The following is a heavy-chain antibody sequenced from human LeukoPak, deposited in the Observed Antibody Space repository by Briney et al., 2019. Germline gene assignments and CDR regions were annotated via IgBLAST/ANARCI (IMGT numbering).Heavy chain of an antibody. CDR1: GWSLSGHY. D-gene: IGHD6-13*01. Sequence: ADTLSLTCAVYGWSLSGHYSSWIRQPPGNGLEWIGEINHSRSTNYYPSLKSRVTISVDTSKNQVSLKLTSVTAADTAVYYCARGSFDSSSFFGDWYFDLWGRGTLVTV. CDR3: ARGSFDSSSFFGDWYFDL. CDR2: INHSRST. V-gene: IGHV4-34*01. J-gene: IGHJ2*01.